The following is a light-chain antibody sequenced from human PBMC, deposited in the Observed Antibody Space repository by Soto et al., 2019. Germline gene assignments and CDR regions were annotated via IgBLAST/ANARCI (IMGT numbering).Light chain of an antibody. CDR2: GNS. CDR3: QSYDSSLSGVV. J-gene: IGLJ2*01. Sequence: QSVLTQPPSASGTPGQRVFISCTGSSSNIGAGYDVHWYQQLPGTAPKLLIYGNSNRPSGVPDRFSGSKSGTSASLAITGLQAEDEADYYCQSYDSSLSGVVFGGGTKLTVL. CDR1: SSNIGAGYD. V-gene: IGLV1-40*01.